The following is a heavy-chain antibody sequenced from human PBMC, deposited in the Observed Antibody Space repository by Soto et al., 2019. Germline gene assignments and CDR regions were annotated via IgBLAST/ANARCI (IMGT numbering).Heavy chain of an antibody. V-gene: IGHV4-34*01. J-gene: IGHJ6*01. CDR2: INHSGST. Sequence: QVQLQQWGAGLLKPSETLSLTCAVYGGSFSGYYWSWIRQPPGKGLEWIGEINHSGSTNYNPSLKSRVTISVDTSKNQFSLKLSSVTAADTAVYYCTRPTTYYDILTGYLTQYYHDGMDVW. CDR1: GGSFSGYY. D-gene: IGHD3-9*01. CDR3: TRPTTYYDILTGYLTQYYHDGMDV.